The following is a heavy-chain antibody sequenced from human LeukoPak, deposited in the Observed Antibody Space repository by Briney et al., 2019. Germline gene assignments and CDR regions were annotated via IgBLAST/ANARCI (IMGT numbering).Heavy chain of an antibody. CDR1: GFTFSSYS. D-gene: IGHD6-19*01. CDR3: ARDRYSSGDFDY. CDR2: ISSSSYI. V-gene: IGHV3-21*01. Sequence: GGSLRLSCAASGFTFSSYSMNWVRQAPGKGLEWVSSISSSSYIYYADSVKGRFTISRDNAKNSLYLQMNSLRAEDTAVYYCARDRYSSGDFDYWGQGTLVTVSS. J-gene: IGHJ4*02.